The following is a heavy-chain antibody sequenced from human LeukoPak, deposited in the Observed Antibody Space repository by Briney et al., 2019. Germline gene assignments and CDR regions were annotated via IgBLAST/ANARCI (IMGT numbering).Heavy chain of an antibody. V-gene: IGHV4-59*11. D-gene: IGHD2-2*01. CDR2: IYHSGST. CDR1: GASISVHY. CDR3: ASLSGGSSTSLPFWGSYYYYYMDV. J-gene: IGHJ6*03. Sequence: SETLSLTCNVSGASISVHYWSWIRQPPGKGLEWIGYIYHSGSTYYNPPLKSRVTISVDRSKNQFSLKLSSVTAADTAVYYCASLSGGSSTSLPFWGSYYYYYMDVWGKGTTVTVSS.